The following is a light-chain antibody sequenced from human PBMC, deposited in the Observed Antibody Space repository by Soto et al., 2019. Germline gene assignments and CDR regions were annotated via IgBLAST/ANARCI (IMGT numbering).Light chain of an antibody. CDR3: QQSCTIPYT. J-gene: IGKJ2*01. V-gene: IGKV1-39*01. Sequence: DIQMTQSPSSLPASVGDRVTLTCRASQSISTYLHWYQQKPGKAPQLLIHAASTLKSGVPSRLSSSASGTDSTLTISSLQHEDFATYYWQQSCTIPYTFGQGTKLEIK. CDR2: AAS. CDR1: QSISTY.